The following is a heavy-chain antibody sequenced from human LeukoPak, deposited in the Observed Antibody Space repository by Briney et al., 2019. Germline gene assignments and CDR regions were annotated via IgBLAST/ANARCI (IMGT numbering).Heavy chain of an antibody. CDR3: ARGGPDILTGYLFDY. Sequence: TLSLTCTVSGGSISSGGYYWSWIRQHPGKGLEWIGYIYYSGSTYYNPSLKSRVTISVDTSKNQFSLKLSSVTAADTAVYYCARGGPDILTGYLFDYWGQGALVTVSS. V-gene: IGHV4-31*03. CDR2: IYYSGST. J-gene: IGHJ4*02. D-gene: IGHD3-9*01. CDR1: GGSISSGGYY.